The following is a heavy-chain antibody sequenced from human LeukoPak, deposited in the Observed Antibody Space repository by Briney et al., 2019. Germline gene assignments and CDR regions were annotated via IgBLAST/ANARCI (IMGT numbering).Heavy chain of an antibody. V-gene: IGHV1-24*01. J-gene: IGHJ6*02. CDR3: ATEGTRYYDILTGYHSGMDV. D-gene: IGHD3-9*01. CDR1: GYTLTELS. CDR2: FDPEDGET. Sequence: GASVKVSCKVSGYTLTELSMHWVRQAPGKGLEWMGGFDPEDGETIYAQKFQGRVTMTEDTSTDTAYMELSSLRSEDTAVYYCATEGTRYYDILTGYHSGMDVWGQGTTVTVSS.